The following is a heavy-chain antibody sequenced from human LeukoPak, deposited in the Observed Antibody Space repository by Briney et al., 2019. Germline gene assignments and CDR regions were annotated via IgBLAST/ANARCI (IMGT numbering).Heavy chain of an antibody. V-gene: IGHV3-48*01. D-gene: IGHD2-15*01. Sequence: PAGSLSLSCEASGFIFSSYSMNWVRQAPGKGLEWVSYISSSSSTMYYADSVKGRFTISRDNAKKSLYLQMNSLRAEDTAVYYCARDCGGGSCYGPDDAFDIWGQGTLVTVSS. J-gene: IGHJ3*02. CDR3: ARDCGGGSCYGPDDAFDI. CDR1: GFIFSSYS. CDR2: ISSSSSTM.